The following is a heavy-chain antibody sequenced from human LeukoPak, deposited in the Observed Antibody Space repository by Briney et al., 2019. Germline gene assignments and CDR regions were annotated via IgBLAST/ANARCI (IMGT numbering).Heavy chain of an antibody. CDR1: GGSISSSRYS. V-gene: IGHV4-39*01. CDR3: ARHDSYYYYGMDV. D-gene: IGHD2-21*02. J-gene: IGHJ6*02. Sequence: SSETLSLTCTVSGGSISSSRYSWGWIRQPPGKGLEWIGSIYYSGSTYYNPSLKSRVTISVDTSKNQFSLKLSSVTAADTAVYYCARHDSYYYYGMDVWGQGTTVTVSS. CDR2: IYYSGST.